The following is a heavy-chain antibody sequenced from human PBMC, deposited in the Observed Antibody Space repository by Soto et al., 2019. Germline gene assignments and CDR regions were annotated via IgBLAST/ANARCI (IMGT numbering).Heavy chain of an antibody. CDR1: GFTFSRFS. CDR2: ISYDGNNK. Sequence: QVQLVESGGGVVQPGRSLRLSCAASGFTFSRFSMHWVRQAPGKGLAWVAVISYDGNNKHFAESVKGRFSISRDDSKNTVYLEMNNLRGDDSAVYYCARDHGMFLSYYYYGMDVWGQGNTVTVSS. J-gene: IGHJ6*02. CDR3: ARDHGMFLSYYYYGMDV. V-gene: IGHV3-30-3*01. D-gene: IGHD3-10*02.